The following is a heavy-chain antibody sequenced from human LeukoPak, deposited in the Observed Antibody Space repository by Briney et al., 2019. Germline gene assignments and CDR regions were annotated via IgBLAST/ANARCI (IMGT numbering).Heavy chain of an antibody. CDR3: ARERDQEGVTNTHYFDY. CDR1: GGSISSYY. D-gene: IGHD5-18*01. J-gene: IGHJ4*02. Sequence: PSETLSLTCTVSGGSISSYYWSWIRQPPGKGLEWIGYIYYSGSTNYNPSLKSRVTISVDTSKNQFSLKLSSVTAADTAVYHCARERDQEGVTNTHYFDYWGQGTLVTVSS. V-gene: IGHV4-59*01. CDR2: IYYSGST.